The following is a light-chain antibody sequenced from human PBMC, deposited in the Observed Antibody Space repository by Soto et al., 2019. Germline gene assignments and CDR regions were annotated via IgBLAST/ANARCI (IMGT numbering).Light chain of an antibody. V-gene: IGKV1-17*03. Sequence: DVQMTQSPSAVSASVGDRVIITCRASQVVKNFLSWFQQKPGEVPKRLIYSASTLQDGVPSRFSGSGSGTEFTLVICSLQPEDFATYYCLQHNSHPWTFGQGTKVEV. CDR2: SAS. CDR3: LQHNSHPWT. CDR1: QVVKNF. J-gene: IGKJ1*01.